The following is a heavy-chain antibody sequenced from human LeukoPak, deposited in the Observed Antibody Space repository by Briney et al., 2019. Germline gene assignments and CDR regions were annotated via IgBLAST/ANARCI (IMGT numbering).Heavy chain of an antibody. V-gene: IGHV1-8*01. CDR1: GDTFTSSD. J-gene: IGHJ4*02. CDR2: MNPNSGNT. CDR3: VKSAH. Sequence: ASVKVSCKASGDTFTSSDVNWVRQATGQGLEWMGWMNPNSGNTGYAQKFQGKVAMTRDTSISTAYMELSSLRSEDTAVYYCVKSAHWGQGTLVPVSS.